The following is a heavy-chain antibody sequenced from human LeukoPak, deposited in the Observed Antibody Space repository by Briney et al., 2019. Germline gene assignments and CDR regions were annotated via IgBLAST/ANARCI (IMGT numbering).Heavy chain of an antibody. Sequence: SGGSLRLSCAASGFTVSSNYMSWVRQAPGKGLEWVSVICSGGSTYYADSVKGRFTISRHNSKNTLYLQMNSLRAEDTAVYYCARLWGHSSSSGLRGMDVWGQGTTVTVSS. CDR3: ARLWGHSSSSGLRGMDV. CDR2: ICSGGST. V-gene: IGHV3-53*04. CDR1: GFTVSSNY. J-gene: IGHJ6*02. D-gene: IGHD6-6*01.